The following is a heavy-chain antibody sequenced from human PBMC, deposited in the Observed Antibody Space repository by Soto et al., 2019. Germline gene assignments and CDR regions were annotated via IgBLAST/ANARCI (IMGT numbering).Heavy chain of an antibody. CDR3: ARGRMITVTTDYYGMDV. J-gene: IGHJ6*02. CDR2: MNPNSGNT. V-gene: IGHV1-8*01. Sequence: AASVKVSCKASGYTFTSYDINWVRQATGQGLEWMGWMNPNSGNTGYAQKFQGRVTMTRNTSISTAYMELSSLRSEDTAVYYCARGRMITVTTDYYGMDVWGQGTTVTVSS. D-gene: IGHD4-17*01. CDR1: GYTFTSYD.